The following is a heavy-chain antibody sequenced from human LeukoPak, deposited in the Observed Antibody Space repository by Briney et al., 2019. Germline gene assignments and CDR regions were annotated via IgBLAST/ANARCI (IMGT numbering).Heavy chain of an antibody. J-gene: IGHJ5*02. V-gene: IGHV1-69*13. CDR3: ARDAVMSPYCSSTSCPGDRFDP. CDR2: IIPIFGTA. Sequence: GASVKVSCKASGGTFSSYAISWVRQAPGQGLEGMGGIIPIFGTANYAQKFQGRVTITADESTSTAYMELSSLRSEDTAVYYCARDAVMSPYCSSTSCPGDRFDPWGQGTLVTVSS. CDR1: GGTFSSYA. D-gene: IGHD2-2*01.